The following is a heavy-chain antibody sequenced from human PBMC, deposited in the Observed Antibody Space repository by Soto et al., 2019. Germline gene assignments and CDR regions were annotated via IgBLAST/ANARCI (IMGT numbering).Heavy chain of an antibody. V-gene: IGHV3-30-3*01. CDR2: ISYDGSNK. Sequence: PGGSLRLSCAASGFTFSIYAMHWVRQAPGKGLEWVAVISYDGSNKYYADSVKGRFTISRDNSKNTLYLQMNSLRAEDTAVYYCAREAGYYYDSSGYFEYWGQGTLVTVSS. D-gene: IGHD3-22*01. CDR1: GFTFSIYA. J-gene: IGHJ4*02. CDR3: AREAGYYYDSSGYFEY.